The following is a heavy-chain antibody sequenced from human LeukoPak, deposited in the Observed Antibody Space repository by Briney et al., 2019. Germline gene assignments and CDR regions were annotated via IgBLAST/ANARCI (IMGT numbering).Heavy chain of an antibody. CDR3: ARAPAHYYDSSDHYYVGESYFDY. V-gene: IGHV3-30*02. J-gene: IGHJ4*02. CDR1: GFTFSSYG. D-gene: IGHD3-22*01. Sequence: GGSLRLSCAASGFTFSSYGMHWVRQAPGKGLEWVAYIQYDGSNEQYADSVKGRFSISRDSSKNILYLQMNSLRAEDTAVYYCARAPAHYYDSSDHYYVGESYFDYWGQGTLVTVSS. CDR2: IQYDGSNE.